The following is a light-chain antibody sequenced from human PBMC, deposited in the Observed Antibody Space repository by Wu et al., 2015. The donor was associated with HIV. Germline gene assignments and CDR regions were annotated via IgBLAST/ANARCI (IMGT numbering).Light chain of an antibody. CDR3: QQLNSFPLT. J-gene: IGKJ5*01. V-gene: IGKV1-13*02. CDR2: DAS. Sequence: AIQLTQSPSSLPASIGDRVNITCRASQDIFPYLAWYQQTPGKAPRVLIYDASTLQSGVSSRFSGSGSGADFTLTISGLQREDFAVYFCQQLNSFPLTFGQGSRLEI. CDR1: QDIFPY.